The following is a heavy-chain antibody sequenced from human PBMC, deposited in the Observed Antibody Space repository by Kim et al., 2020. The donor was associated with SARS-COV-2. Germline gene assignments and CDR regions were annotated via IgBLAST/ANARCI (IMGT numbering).Heavy chain of an antibody. Sequence: ASVKVSCKASGYTFTSYAMNWVRQAPGQGLEWMGWINTNTGNPTYAQGFTGRFVFSLDTSVSTAYLQISSLKAEDTAVYYCARGDYAFWSGYYIPNWFDPWGEGTLVTVSS. J-gene: IGHJ5*02. CDR2: INTNTGNP. CDR3: ARGDYAFWSGYYIPNWFDP. CDR1: GYTFTSYA. D-gene: IGHD3-3*01. V-gene: IGHV7-4-1*02.